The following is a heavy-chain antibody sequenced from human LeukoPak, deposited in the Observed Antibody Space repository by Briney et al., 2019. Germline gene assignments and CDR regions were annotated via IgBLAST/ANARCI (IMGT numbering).Heavy chain of an antibody. J-gene: IGHJ6*03. V-gene: IGHV3-30*04. Sequence: GGSLRLSCVASGFTFSSYAMHWVRQAPGKGLEWVAVISYDGSNKYYADSVKGRFTISRDNPKNILYLHMNSPRADDTAVYYCARDRGYSSTWSFGKHYYMDVWGKGTTVTVSS. CDR2: ISYDGSNK. CDR3: ARDRGYSSTWSFGKHYYMDV. CDR1: GFTFSSYA. D-gene: IGHD6-13*01.